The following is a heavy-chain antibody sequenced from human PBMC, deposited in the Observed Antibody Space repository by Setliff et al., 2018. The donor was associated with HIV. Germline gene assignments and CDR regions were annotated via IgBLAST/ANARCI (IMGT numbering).Heavy chain of an antibody. D-gene: IGHD3-10*01. Sequence: SETLSLTCTVSGGSINSGAYLWAWIRQPAGKGLEWIGRIYTSGSTNYNPSLKSRVTMSVDTSKNQFSLKLSSVTAADTAVYYCARVRGRYYYHYAMDVWGQGTTVTVSS. CDR3: ARVRGRYYYHYAMDV. J-gene: IGHJ6*02. CDR2: IYTSGST. CDR1: GGSINSGAYL. V-gene: IGHV4-61*02.